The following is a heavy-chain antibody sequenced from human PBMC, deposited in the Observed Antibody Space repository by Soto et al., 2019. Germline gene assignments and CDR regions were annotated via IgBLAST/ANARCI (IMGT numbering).Heavy chain of an antibody. Sequence: GGSLRLSCAASGFNFNNFHMHWVRQAPGKGLEWVAFIWYDGSRKNYADSVKGRFSISRDNSKNTLYLQINSLMAEDTAVYYCARDLKTKLVGAPPGVGYWGQGTLVTVSS. V-gene: IGHV3-33*08. D-gene: IGHD6-6*01. CDR3: ARDLKTKLVGAPPGVGY. CDR2: IWYDGSRK. CDR1: GFNFNNFH. J-gene: IGHJ4*02.